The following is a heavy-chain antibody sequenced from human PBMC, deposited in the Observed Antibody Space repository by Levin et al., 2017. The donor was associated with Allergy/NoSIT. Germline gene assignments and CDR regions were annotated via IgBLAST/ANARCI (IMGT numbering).Heavy chain of an antibody. CDR1: GGSISSYY. V-gene: IGHV4-59*01. J-gene: IGHJ5*02. CDR2: IYYSGST. Sequence: MPSETLSLTCTVSGGSISSYYWSWIRQPPGKGLEWIGYIYYSGSTNYNPSLKSRVTISVDTSKNQFSLKLSSVTAADTAVYYCARGEGYCSGGSCKTYNWFDPWGQGTLVTVSS. D-gene: IGHD2-15*01. CDR3: ARGEGYCSGGSCKTYNWFDP.